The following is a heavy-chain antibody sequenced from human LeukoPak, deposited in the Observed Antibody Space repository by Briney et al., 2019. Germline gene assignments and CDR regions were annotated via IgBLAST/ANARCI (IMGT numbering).Heavy chain of an antibody. CDR1: GFRFSSYG. J-gene: IGHJ4*02. Sequence: PGGSLRLSCAASGFRFSSYGMRWVRQAPGKGLEWVAVISYDGSNKYYADSVKGRFTISRDNSKNTLYLQMNSLRAEDTAVYYCATVFYGSGSYPDYWGQGTLVTVSS. CDR2: ISYDGSNK. CDR3: ATVFYGSGSYPDY. D-gene: IGHD3-10*01. V-gene: IGHV3-30*03.